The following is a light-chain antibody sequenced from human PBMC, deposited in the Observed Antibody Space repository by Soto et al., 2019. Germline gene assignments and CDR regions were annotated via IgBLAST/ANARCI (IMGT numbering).Light chain of an antibody. CDR1: QSVSSN. J-gene: IGKJ1*01. Sequence: EIVMTQSPATLSVSPGERATLSGRASQSVSSNLAWYQQKPGQAPRLLISGVSSRATGIPARFSGSGSGTEFTLTINSLQSEDFALYYCQQFHKWPRTFGQGTKVEIK. CDR3: QQFHKWPRT. CDR2: GVS. V-gene: IGKV3-15*01.